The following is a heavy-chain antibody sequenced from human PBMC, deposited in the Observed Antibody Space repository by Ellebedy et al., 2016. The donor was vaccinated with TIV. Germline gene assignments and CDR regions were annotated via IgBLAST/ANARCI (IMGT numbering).Heavy chain of an antibody. CDR3: ARIPLGATGSYYYYYMDV. CDR1: GFTFSSYS. V-gene: IGHV3-48*04. J-gene: IGHJ6*03. D-gene: IGHD1-26*01. CDR2: ISSSSNII. Sequence: GESLKISCAASGFTFSSYSMNWVRQAPGKGLEWVSYISSSSNIIYYADSVKGRFTFSRDHAKNSLYLQMNSLRAEDTAVYYCARIPLGATGSYYYYYMDVWGKGTTVTVSS.